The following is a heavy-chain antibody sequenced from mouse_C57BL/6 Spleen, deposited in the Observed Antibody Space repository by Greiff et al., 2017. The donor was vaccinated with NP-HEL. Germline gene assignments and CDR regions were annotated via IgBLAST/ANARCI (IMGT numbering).Heavy chain of an antibody. CDR2: IDPSDSYT. D-gene: IGHD2-13*01. J-gene: IGHJ2*01. CDR1: GYTFTSYW. V-gene: IGHV1-50*01. Sequence: QVQLQQPGAELVKPGASVKLSCKASGYTFTSYWMQWVKQRPGQGLEWIGEIDPSDSYTNYNQKFKGKATLTVDTSSSTAYMQLSSLTSDDSAVYYCEKRGDFDYWGQGTTLTVSS. CDR3: EKRGDFDY.